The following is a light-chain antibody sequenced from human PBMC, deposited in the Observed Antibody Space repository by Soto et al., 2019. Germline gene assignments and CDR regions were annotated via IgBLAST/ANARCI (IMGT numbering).Light chain of an antibody. CDR3: SSFTVMNTQV. CDR1: SSDVGAYNY. J-gene: IGLJ2*01. V-gene: IGLV2-14*03. Sequence: QSALTQPASVSEFPGQSVTISCIGTSSDVGAYNYVSWYQQHPGKAPKLIIFDVNHRPSGISNRFSGSKSGNTASLTVSGLQADDEADYYCSSFTVMNTQVFGGWTKVTVL. CDR2: DVN.